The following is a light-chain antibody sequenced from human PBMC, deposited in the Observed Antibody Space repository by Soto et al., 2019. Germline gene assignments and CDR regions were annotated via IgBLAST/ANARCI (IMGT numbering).Light chain of an antibody. CDR3: QQHNGWPLT. CDR1: QSVSSN. CDR2: DVS. V-gene: IGKV3D-15*01. J-gene: IGKJ5*01. Sequence: EIVVTQSPATLSVSPGERATLSCRASQSVSSNLAWYQQKPGQPPRLLIYDVSTSATGIPARFSASGSGTEFTLTISSLQSEDFAVYYCQQHNGWPLTFGQGTRVE.